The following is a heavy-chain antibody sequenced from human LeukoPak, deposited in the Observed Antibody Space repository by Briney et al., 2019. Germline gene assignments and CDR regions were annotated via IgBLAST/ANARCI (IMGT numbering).Heavy chain of an antibody. CDR2: IIPIFGTA. J-gene: IGHJ6*03. CDR1: GGTFSNYA. Sequence: SVKVSCKASGGTFSNYAISWVRQAPGQGLEWMGGIIPIFGTANYAQKLQDRVTLSMEESTSTAYMELSSLRSEDAAVYYCARGPTDYYMDVWGTGTTVTVSS. CDR3: ARGPTDYYMDV. V-gene: IGHV1-69*05.